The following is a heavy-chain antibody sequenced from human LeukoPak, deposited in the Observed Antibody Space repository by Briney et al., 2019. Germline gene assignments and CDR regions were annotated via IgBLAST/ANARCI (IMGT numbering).Heavy chain of an antibody. CDR1: GFLFSSYW. V-gene: IGHV3-7*01. D-gene: IGHD5-12*01. Sequence: GGSLRLSCTTSGFLFSSYWMSWVRQAPGKGLEWVANIGPDGSDKQYVDSVKGRFTISRDNAKNSLYLQMNSLRAEDTAVYYCASGYSGYDADYYYYMDVWGKGTTVTVSS. J-gene: IGHJ6*03. CDR3: ASGYSGYDADYYYYMDV. CDR2: IGPDGSDK.